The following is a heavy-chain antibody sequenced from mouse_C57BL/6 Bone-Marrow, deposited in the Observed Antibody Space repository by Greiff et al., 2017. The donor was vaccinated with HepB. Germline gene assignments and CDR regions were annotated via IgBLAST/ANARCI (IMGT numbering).Heavy chain of an antibody. Sequence: QVQLKQPGAELVRPGTSVKLSCKASGYTFTSYWMHWVKQRPGQGLEWIGVIDPYDSYTNYNQKFKGKATLTVDTSSSTAYMQLSSLTSEDSAVYYCARSITTAYYAMDYWGQGTSVTVSS. D-gene: IGHD1-1*01. V-gene: IGHV1-59*01. CDR2: IDPYDSYT. CDR3: ARSITTAYYAMDY. CDR1: GYTFTSYW. J-gene: IGHJ4*01.